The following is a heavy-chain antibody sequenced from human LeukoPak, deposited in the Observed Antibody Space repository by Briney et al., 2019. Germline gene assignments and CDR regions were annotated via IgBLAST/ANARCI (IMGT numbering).Heavy chain of an antibody. CDR1: GFTFDDYA. CDR2: ISGSGGVT. CDR3: AKGGYSSGWRNYFDY. Sequence: GGSLRLSCAAPGFTFDDYAMHWVRQAPGKGLEWVSGISGSGGVTYYADSVKGRFTISRDNSKNTLYLQMYTLRAEDTAVYYCAKGGYSSGWRNYFDYWGQGTLVTVSS. D-gene: IGHD6-19*01. J-gene: IGHJ4*02. V-gene: IGHV3-23*01.